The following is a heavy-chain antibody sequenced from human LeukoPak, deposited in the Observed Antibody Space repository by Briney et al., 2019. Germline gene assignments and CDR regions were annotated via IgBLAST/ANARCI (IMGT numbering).Heavy chain of an antibody. D-gene: IGHD5-24*01. Sequence: SVKVSCKASGGTFSSYAISWLRQAPGQGLEWMGGIIPIFGTANYAQKFQGRVTITADESTSTAYMELSSLRSEDTALYYCARDRAGYNSPWFDPWGQGTLVTVSS. J-gene: IGHJ5*02. CDR2: IIPIFGTA. CDR1: GGTFSSYA. V-gene: IGHV1-69*13. CDR3: ARDRAGYNSPWFDP.